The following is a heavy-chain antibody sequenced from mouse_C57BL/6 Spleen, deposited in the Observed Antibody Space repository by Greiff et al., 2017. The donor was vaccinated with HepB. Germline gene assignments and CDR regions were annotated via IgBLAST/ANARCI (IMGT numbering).Heavy chain of an antibody. V-gene: IGHV5-4*01. CDR3: ARDRIRAWFAY. Sequence: EVKVVESGGGLVKPGGSLKLSCAASGFTFSSYAMSWVRQTPEKRLEWVATISDGGSYTYYPDNVKGRFTISRDNAKNNLYLQMSHLKSEDTAMYYCARDRIRAWFAYWGQGTLVTVSA. D-gene: IGHD5-2*01. J-gene: IGHJ3*01. CDR1: GFTFSSYA. CDR2: ISDGGSYT.